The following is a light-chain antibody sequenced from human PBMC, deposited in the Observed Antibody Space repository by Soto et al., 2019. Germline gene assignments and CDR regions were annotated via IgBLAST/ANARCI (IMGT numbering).Light chain of an antibody. CDR2: DAS. V-gene: IGKV1-5*01. J-gene: IGKJ1*01. CDR3: QQYNNYPRT. CDR1: QSISSY. Sequence: DIQMTQSPSSLSASVGDRVTITCRASQSISSYLNWYQQKPGKAPKFLIYDASSLESGVPSRFSGSGSGTEFTLTISNLQPDDFATYFCQQYNNYPRTFGQGTKVEIK.